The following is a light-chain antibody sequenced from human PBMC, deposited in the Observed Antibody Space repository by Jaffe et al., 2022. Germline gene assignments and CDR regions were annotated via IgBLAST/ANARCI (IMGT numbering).Light chain of an antibody. CDR1: ISDIGKNY. Sequence: QSVLTQPPSLSAAPGQTVTISCSGSISDIGKNYVSWYQQLPGTAPKLLIYKNYNRPSGIPDRFSGSKSGTSATLGITGLQTGDEADYYCATWDNGLSDGMVFGGGTELTVL. V-gene: IGLV1-51*02. CDR3: ATWDNGLSDGMV. CDR2: KNY. J-gene: IGLJ2*01.